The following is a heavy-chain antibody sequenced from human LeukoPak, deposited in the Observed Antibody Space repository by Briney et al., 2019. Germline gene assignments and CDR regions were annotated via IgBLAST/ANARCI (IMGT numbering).Heavy chain of an antibody. Sequence: GGSLRLSCTASGFTFSSYEMNWVRQAPGKGLEWVSVISWNGGSIGYADSVTGRFTISRDNAKNFLYLQMNSLRSEDTALYYCAKLDRYCSGGSCYFGQGTLVTVSS. CDR1: GFTFSSYE. V-gene: IGHV3-9*01. J-gene: IGHJ4*02. CDR2: ISWNGGSI. CDR3: AKLDRYCSGGSCY. D-gene: IGHD2-15*01.